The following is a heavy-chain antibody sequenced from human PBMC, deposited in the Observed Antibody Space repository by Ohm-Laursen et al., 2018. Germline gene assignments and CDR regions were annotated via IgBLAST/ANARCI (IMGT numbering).Heavy chain of an antibody. Sequence: SDTLSLTWTVSGGSVSNGNNYWSWIRQPPGKGLEWIGYIYYSGSTNYNPSLKSRVTISEDTSKNQFSLKLSSVTAADTAVYYCARHTPPRRRPAAISHWGQGTLVTVSS. CDR3: ARHTPPRRRPAAISH. V-gene: IGHV4-61*01. D-gene: IGHD2-2*02. CDR2: IYYSGST. J-gene: IGHJ4*02. CDR1: GGSVSNGNNY.